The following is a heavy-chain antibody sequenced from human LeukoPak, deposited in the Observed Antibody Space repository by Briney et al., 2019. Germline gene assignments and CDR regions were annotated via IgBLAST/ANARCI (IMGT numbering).Heavy chain of an antibody. V-gene: IGHV1-2*02. CDR2: INPNSGGT. D-gene: IGHD6-19*01. J-gene: IGHJ4*02. CDR1: GYTFTGYY. CDR3: AAGGYSSGRYFDY. Sequence: EASVKVSCKASGYTFTGYYMHWVRQAPGQGLEWMGWINPNSGGTNYAQKFQGGVTMTRDTSISTAYMELSRLRSDDTAVYYCAAGGYSSGRYFDYWGQGTLVTVSS.